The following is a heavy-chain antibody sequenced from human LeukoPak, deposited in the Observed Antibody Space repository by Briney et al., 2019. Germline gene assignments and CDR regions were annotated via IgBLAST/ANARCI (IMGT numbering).Heavy chain of an antibody. D-gene: IGHD3-16*01. CDR1: GFTFSSYA. CDR3: ARPFDYYMDV. Sequence: GGSLRLSCAASGFTFSSYAMSWVRPAPGKGLEWVSAISGSGGSTYYADSVKGRFTISRDNATNSLNLQMDSLRAEYTALYYCARPFDYYMDVWGKGTTVTVSS. V-gene: IGHV3-23*01. J-gene: IGHJ6*03. CDR2: ISGSGGST.